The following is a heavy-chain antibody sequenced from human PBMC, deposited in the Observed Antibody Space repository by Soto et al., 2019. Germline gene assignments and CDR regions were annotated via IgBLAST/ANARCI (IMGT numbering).Heavy chain of an antibody. D-gene: IGHD1-7*01. Sequence: QLQLQESGPGLVKPSETLSLTCTVSGVSITRTFSYWGWIRQPPGKGLEWIGSVYYTGTTNYKPSLGSRVTISADTSKSPFSLQSNPVTAADTTVYYCARHPTHTELTADAPHFFDYWGRGTLITVSS. CDR2: VYYTGTT. J-gene: IGHJ4*02. CDR1: GVSITRTFSY. V-gene: IGHV4-39*01. CDR3: ARHPTHTELTADAPHFFDY.